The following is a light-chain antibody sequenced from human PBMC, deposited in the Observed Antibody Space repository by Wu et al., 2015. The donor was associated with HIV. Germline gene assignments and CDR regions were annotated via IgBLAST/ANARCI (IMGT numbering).Light chain of an antibody. CDR3: QKXNVAPWT. V-gene: IGKV1-27*01. CDR1: QGISNY. Sequence: DIQMTQSPSSLSASIGDRVAITCRTSQGISNYLAWYQQKPGKVPRVLIYSASTLQSGVPSRFSGSGYGTDFTLTISSLQPEDVATYYCQKXNVAPWTFGQGPRWRSN. CDR2: SAS. J-gene: IGKJ1*01.